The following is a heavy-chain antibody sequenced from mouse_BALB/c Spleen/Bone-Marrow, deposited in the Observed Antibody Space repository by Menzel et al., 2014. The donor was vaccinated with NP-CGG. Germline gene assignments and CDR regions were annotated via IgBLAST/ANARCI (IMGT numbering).Heavy chain of an antibody. CDR1: RYTFTSYW. J-gene: IGHJ4*01. Sequence: DQVKPGATEKLSCKASRYTFTSYWINWIKQMPGQALEWIGRIAPGSGSTYYDEMFKGKATLTVDTSSSTAYIQLSSLSSEDSAVYFCARSYYGRAMDYWGQGTSVTVSS. CDR3: ARSYYGRAMDY. D-gene: IGHD1-1*01. V-gene: IGHV1S41*01. CDR2: IAPGSGST.